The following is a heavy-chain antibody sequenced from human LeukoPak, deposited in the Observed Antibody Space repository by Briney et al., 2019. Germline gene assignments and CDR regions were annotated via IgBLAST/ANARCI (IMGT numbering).Heavy chain of an antibody. Sequence: GGSLRLSCAASGFTFMDFGVRWVRQAPGEGLEWVAFIRNDGSTDTYPDSVKGRFTISRDNSRTTLYLQMHSLRIEDTAVYYCVKGGRSSHNWFDTWGQGIQVTVSS. J-gene: IGHJ5*02. CDR3: VKGGRSSHNWFDT. CDR1: GFTFMDFG. D-gene: IGHD3-16*01. CDR2: IRNDGSTD. V-gene: IGHV3-30*02.